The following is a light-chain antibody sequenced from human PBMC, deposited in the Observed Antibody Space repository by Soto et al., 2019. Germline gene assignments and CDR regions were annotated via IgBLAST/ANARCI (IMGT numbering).Light chain of an antibody. CDR2: EVS. J-gene: IGLJ2*01. CDR3: TSYAGTNSFVV. CDR1: SSDVGGYNY. Sequence: QSVLTQPPSASGSPGQSVTISCTGTSSDVGGYNYVSWYQYHPGKVPKLMIYEVSKRPLGVPDRFFGSKSGNTASLTVSGLQPEDEADYYCTSYAGTNSFVVFGGGTKLTVL. V-gene: IGLV2-8*01.